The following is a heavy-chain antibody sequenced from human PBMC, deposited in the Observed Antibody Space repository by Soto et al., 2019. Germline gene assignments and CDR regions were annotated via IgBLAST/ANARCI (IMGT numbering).Heavy chain of an antibody. Sequence: SETLSLTCTVSGGSISSYYWSWIRQPPGKGLEWIGYIYYSGSTNYNPSLKSRVTISVDTSKNQFSLKLSSVTAADTAVYYCARHKGLLWFGELTTYGMDVWGQGTTVTVSS. V-gene: IGHV4-59*08. J-gene: IGHJ6*02. CDR1: GGSISSYY. CDR2: IYYSGST. CDR3: ARHKGLLWFGELTTYGMDV. D-gene: IGHD3-10*01.